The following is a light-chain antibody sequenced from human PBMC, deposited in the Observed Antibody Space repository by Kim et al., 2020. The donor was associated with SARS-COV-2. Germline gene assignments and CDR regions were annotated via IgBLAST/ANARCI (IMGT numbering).Light chain of an antibody. CDR3: QQYGSSPWT. CDR2: GAS. V-gene: IGKV3-20*01. J-gene: IGKJ1*01. Sequence: EIVLTQSAGTLSLSPGERATLSCRASQSISSSYLAWYQQKPGQAPRVLIYGASTRATGIPDRFNGSGSVTDFTLTISRLEPEDFAVYYCQQYGSSPWTFGQGTKVDIK. CDR1: QSISSSY.